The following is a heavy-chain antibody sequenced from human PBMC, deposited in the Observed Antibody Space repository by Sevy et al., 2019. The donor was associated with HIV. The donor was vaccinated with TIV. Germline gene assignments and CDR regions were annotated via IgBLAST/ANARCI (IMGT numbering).Heavy chain of an antibody. J-gene: IGHJ4*02. Sequence: GGSLRLSCAASGFTFDDYGMTWVRQAQGKGLEWVSGINWNGGNTGYADSVKGRFTISRDNAKNSLYLQMNSLRAEDTALYHCARRIRYDSSGYGFYFDHWGQGTLVTVSS. D-gene: IGHD3-22*01. CDR1: GFTFDDYG. V-gene: IGHV3-20*01. CDR2: INWNGGNT. CDR3: ARRIRYDSSGYGFYFDH.